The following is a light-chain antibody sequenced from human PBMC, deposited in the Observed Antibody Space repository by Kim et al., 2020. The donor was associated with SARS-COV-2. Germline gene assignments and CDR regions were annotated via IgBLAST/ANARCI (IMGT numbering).Light chain of an antibody. CDR3: QVWESTIIVV. Sequence: VALGKTARITCGGNDLGSSKVHCYQQQQAEAPVLVIYRKNNRPSGIPNRRFGSNTGNTATLTISRAQDGDEADDFCQVWESTIIVVFGGGTQLTVL. CDR1: DLGSSK. V-gene: IGLV3-9*01. CDR2: RKN. J-gene: IGLJ2*01.